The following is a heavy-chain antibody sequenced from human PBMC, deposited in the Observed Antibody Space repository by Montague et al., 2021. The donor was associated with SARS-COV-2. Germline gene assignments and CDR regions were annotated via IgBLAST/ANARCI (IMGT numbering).Heavy chain of an antibody. Sequence: SLRLSCAASGFTFSSYWMHWVRQAPGKGPVWISRINPDGGHTDSAHFVRGRFPTSRDNAKNTLYLQMNSLGAEDTAIYYCARDLRDGGGITGPTASDDWGQGTLVTVSS. J-gene: IGHJ4*02. CDR2: INPDGGHT. CDR1: GFTFSSYW. V-gene: IGHV3-74*01. CDR3: ARDLRDGGGITGPTASDD. D-gene: IGHD1-20*01.